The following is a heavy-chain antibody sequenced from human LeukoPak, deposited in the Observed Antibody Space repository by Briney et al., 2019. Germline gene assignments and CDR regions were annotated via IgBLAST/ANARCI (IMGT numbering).Heavy chain of an antibody. J-gene: IGHJ3*02. D-gene: IGHD3-3*01. CDR2: IYYSESA. Sequence: SETLSLTCTVSGASITSGDYYWSWIRQPPGKGLERIGYIYYSESAYYNPSLMSRLTISIDTSKNQFSLKLSSVTAADTAVYYCARGRKRFLEWLLYPRAFDIWGQGTMVTVSS. V-gene: IGHV4-30-4*08. CDR3: ARGRKRFLEWLLYPRAFDI. CDR1: GASITSGDYY.